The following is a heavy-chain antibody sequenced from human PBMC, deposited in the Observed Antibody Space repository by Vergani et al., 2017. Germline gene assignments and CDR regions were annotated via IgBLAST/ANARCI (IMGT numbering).Heavy chain of an antibody. CDR1: GGTFSSYA. V-gene: IGHV1-69*01. D-gene: IGHD2-2*01. Sequence: QVQLVQSGAEVKKPGSSVKVSCKASGGTFSSYAISWVRQAPGQGLEWMGGIIPIFGTANYAQKFQGRVTITADESTSTAYMELSSLRSEDTAVYYCAKGGDIVVVPAAKYYYYMDVWGKGTTVTVSS. CDR2: IIPIFGTA. J-gene: IGHJ6*03. CDR3: AKGGDIVVVPAAKYYYYMDV.